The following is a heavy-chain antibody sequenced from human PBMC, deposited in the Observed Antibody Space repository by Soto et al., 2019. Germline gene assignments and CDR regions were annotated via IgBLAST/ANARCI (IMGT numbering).Heavy chain of an antibody. J-gene: IGHJ6*02. CDR1: GFTFSHYW. V-gene: IGHV3-74*01. CDR2: IKSDGSST. Sequence: QLVESGGGLVQPGGSLRLSCAASGFTFSHYWMHWVRQAPGKGLVWVSRIKSDGSSTNYADSVKGRFTSSRGNAKNTLYLQLHSLRAEDTAVYYCARGNNGMDVWGQGTTVTVSS. CDR3: ARGNNGMDV.